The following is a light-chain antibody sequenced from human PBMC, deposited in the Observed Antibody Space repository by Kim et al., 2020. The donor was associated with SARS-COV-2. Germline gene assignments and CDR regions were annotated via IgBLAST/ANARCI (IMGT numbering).Light chain of an antibody. Sequence: DRVMTQSPVTLSVSPGETATLSCRASQTVSSSLAWYQHKPGQAPRLLIYGASTRATGVPARFSGGGSGTEFTLTISSLESEDFAVYYCQHYYSWPYTFGQGTKLEIK. CDR1: QTVSSS. CDR2: GAS. CDR3: QHYYSWPYT. J-gene: IGKJ2*01. V-gene: IGKV3-15*01.